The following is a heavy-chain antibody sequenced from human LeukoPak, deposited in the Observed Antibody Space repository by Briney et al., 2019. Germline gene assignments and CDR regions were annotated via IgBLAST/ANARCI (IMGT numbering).Heavy chain of an antibody. J-gene: IGHJ5*02. Sequence: GRSVRLSCAASGFTDSSNYMSWVRQAPGKGLEWVSVIYSGGSTYYADSVKGRFTISRDNAKNTLYIQTKRVRDEDTAVYYCARENYDILTGDTTTWFDPWGQGTLVTVSS. CDR1: GFTDSSNY. CDR3: ARENYDILTGDTTTWFDP. V-gene: IGHV3-53*01. CDR2: IYSGGST. D-gene: IGHD3-9*01.